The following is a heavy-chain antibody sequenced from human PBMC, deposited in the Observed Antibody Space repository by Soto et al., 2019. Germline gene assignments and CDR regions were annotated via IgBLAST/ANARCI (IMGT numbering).Heavy chain of an antibody. J-gene: IGHJ1*01. D-gene: IGHD4-17*01. CDR2: VDGTGVAT. Sequence: GGSLRLSCAGSGFTFISYTMTWVRQAPGKGLEWVSSVDGTGVATHYADSVKGRFTVSRDNSKNTLYLQMDSLRAEDTALYYCAKGFMTKAEFQHWGQGTLVTVSS. CDR1: GFTFISYT. CDR3: AKGFMTKAEFQH. V-gene: IGHV3-23*01.